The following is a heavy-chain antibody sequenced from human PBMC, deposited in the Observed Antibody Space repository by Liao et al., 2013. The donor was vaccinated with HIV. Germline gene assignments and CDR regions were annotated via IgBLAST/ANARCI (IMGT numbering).Heavy chain of an antibody. CDR2: IYYSGST. Sequence: QVQLQESGPGLVKPSETLSLTCAVSGGSISTYYWSWIRQPPGKGLEWIGYIYYSGSTNYNPSLKSRVTMSVDMSKNQFSLKLTSVTAADTAVYYCASRITISGVAIPHALDVWGQGTMVAVSS. CDR3: ASRITISGVAIPHALDV. CDR1: GGSISTYY. V-gene: IGHV4-59*12. J-gene: IGHJ3*01. D-gene: IGHD3-3*01.